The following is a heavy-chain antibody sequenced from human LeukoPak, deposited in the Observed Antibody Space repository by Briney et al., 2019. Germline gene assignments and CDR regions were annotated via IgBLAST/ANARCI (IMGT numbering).Heavy chain of an antibody. J-gene: IGHJ4*02. CDR3: ARSNDYDYHFNY. V-gene: IGHV1-69*05. D-gene: IGHD5-12*01. CDR1: GGSFNNYA. Sequence: LVKVSCKASGGSFNNYAVTWVRQAPGQGLEWMGGFIPILDTTNYAPNFQGRVTITTDESSTTAYMELSSLKWEDTALYYCARSNDYDYHFNYWGQGTLVTVSS. CDR2: FIPILDTT.